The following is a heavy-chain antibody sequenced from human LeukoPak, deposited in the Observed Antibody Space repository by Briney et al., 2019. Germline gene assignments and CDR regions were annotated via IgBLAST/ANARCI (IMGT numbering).Heavy chain of an antibody. CDR1: GFTVSSNS. J-gene: IGHJ4*02. V-gene: IGHV3-23*01. CDR2: ISGSGGST. CDR3: AKKVSGLWFGDPYFDY. Sequence: GGSLRLSCTVSGFTVSSNSMSWVRQAPGKGLEWVSAISGSGGSTYYADSVKGRFTISRDNSKNTLYLQMNSLRAEDTAVYYCAKKVSGLWFGDPYFDYWGQGTLVTVSS. D-gene: IGHD3-10*01.